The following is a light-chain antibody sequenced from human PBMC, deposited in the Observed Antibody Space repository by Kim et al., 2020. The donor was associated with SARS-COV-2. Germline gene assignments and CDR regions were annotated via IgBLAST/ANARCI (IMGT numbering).Light chain of an antibody. Sequence: QSVLTQPPSVSEAPRQRVTISCSGSSSNIGNNAVNWYQQLPGKAPKLLIYYDDLLPSGVSDRFSGSKSGTSASLAISGLQSEDEADYYCAAWDDSLIHYVFGTGTKVTVL. J-gene: IGLJ1*01. CDR1: SSNIGNNA. CDR3: AAWDDSLIHYV. V-gene: IGLV1-36*01. CDR2: YDD.